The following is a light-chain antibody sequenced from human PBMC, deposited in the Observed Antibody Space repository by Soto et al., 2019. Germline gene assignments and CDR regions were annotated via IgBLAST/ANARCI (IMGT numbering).Light chain of an antibody. CDR1: SSNIGSNY. CDR3: PAWDASLGPRV. CDR2: RNN. J-gene: IGLJ3*02. V-gene: IGLV1-47*01. Sequence: QSVLTQPPSASGTPGQRVTISCSGSSSNIGSNYVYWYQQLPGTAPKLLIYRNNQRPSGVPDRFSGSKSGTSASLAISGLRSEDEADYYCPAWDASLGPRVFGGGTKLTVL.